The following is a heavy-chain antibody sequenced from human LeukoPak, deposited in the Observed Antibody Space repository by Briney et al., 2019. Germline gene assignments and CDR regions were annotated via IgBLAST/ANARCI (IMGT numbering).Heavy chain of an antibody. CDR3: ARVGGYSYGYLGGKMDV. J-gene: IGHJ6*02. Sequence: PGGSLRLSCAVSGFTFSSYGMHWVRQAPGKGLEWVAVISYDGSNKYYADSAKGRFTISRDNAKNSLYLQMNSLRAEDTALYHCARVGGYSYGYLGGKMDVWGQGTTVTVSS. CDR2: ISYDGSNK. V-gene: IGHV3-30*03. CDR1: GFTFSSYG. D-gene: IGHD5-18*01.